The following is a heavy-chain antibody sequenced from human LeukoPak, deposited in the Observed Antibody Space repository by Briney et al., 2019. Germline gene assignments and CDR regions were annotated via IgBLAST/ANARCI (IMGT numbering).Heavy chain of an antibody. V-gene: IGHV4-39*01. Sequence: SETLSLTCTVSGGSISSSGSYWGWIRQPPGKGLEWIGSMYYSGNTYNPSLKSRVTISVDTSKNQFSLKLSSVTAADTAVYYCARHVWDSSSSYWFDPWGQGTLVTVSS. J-gene: IGHJ5*02. CDR2: MYYSGNT. CDR3: ARHVWDSSSSYWFDP. CDR1: GGSISSSGSY. D-gene: IGHD6-6*01.